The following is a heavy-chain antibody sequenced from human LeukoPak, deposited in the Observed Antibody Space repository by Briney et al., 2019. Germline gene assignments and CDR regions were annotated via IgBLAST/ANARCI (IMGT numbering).Heavy chain of an antibody. CDR3: ARVRPPYDYVWGSYRDTDAFDI. CDR2: INPNSGGT. V-gene: IGHV1-2*02. D-gene: IGHD3-16*02. J-gene: IGHJ3*02. CDR1: GYTFTGYY. Sequence: ASVKVSCKASGYTFTGYYMHWVRQAPGQGLEWMGWINPNSGGTNYAQKFQGRVTVTRDTSISTAYMELSSLRSEDTAVYYCARVRPPYDYVWGSYRDTDAFDIWGQGTMVTVSS.